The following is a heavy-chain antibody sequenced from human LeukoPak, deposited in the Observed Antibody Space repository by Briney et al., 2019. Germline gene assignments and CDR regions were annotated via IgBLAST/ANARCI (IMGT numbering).Heavy chain of an antibody. Sequence: GESLKISCKGSGYSFTSHWIGWVRQMPGKGLEWMGIIYPGDSDTRYSPSFQGHVSISADKSVSTAYLQWSSLKASDSAMYYCASSYGDFRYWGQGTLVTVSS. CDR2: IYPGDSDT. J-gene: IGHJ4*02. CDR3: ASSYGDFRY. V-gene: IGHV5-51*01. D-gene: IGHD4-17*01. CDR1: GYSFTSHW.